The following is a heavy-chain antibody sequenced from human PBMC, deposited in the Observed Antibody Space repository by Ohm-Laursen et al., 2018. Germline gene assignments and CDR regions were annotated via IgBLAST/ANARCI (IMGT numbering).Heavy chain of an antibody. V-gene: IGHV3-30*18. D-gene: IGHD1-26*01. Sequence: SLRLSCSASGFSLRDYTMHWVRQAPGKGLQWVAVISYDGNEKFYADSVKGRFTISRDISKNTLFLQMNSLRLEDTAVYYCAKDGEQLAQYYFEDWGQGTPVTVSS. J-gene: IGHJ4*02. CDR2: ISYDGNEK. CDR3: AKDGEQLAQYYFED. CDR1: GFSLRDYT.